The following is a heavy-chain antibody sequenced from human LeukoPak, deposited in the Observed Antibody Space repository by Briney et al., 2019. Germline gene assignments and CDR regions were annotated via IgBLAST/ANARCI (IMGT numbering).Heavy chain of an antibody. D-gene: IGHD7-27*01. J-gene: IGHJ4*02. Sequence: GGSLRLSCAASGFTFSSYEMNWVRQAPGKGLEWVSYISSSGSTIYYADSVKGRFTISRDNAKNSLYLQMNSLRAEDTAVYYRARSLINWGPYYFDYWGQGTLVTVSS. CDR2: ISSSGSTI. V-gene: IGHV3-48*03. CDR3: ARSLINWGPYYFDY. CDR1: GFTFSSYE.